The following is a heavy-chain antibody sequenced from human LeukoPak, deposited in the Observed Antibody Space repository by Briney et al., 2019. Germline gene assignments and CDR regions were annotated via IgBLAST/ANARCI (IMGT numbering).Heavy chain of an antibody. CDR1: GGSINSGSYY. CDR3: ARVESYPLRNAFDI. J-gene: IGHJ3*02. D-gene: IGHD1-14*01. Sequence: SETLSLTCTVSGGSINSGSYYWSWIRQPGGKGLEWIGRIYTSGSTNYNPSLKSRVTISVDTSKNQFSLKLSSVTAADTAVYYCARVESYPLRNAFDIWGQGTMVTVSS. CDR2: IYTSGST. V-gene: IGHV4-61*02.